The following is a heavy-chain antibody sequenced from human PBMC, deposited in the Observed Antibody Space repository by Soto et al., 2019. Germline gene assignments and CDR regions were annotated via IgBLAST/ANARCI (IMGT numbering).Heavy chain of an antibody. J-gene: IGHJ4*02. D-gene: IGHD3-22*01. CDR2: ISAGDDNT. V-gene: IGHV1-3*01. Sequence: GASVKVSCKASGYTFTNYVMHWVRQAPGQRLEWMGSISAGDDNTKYSQKFQGRVTITTDTSASTAYMELSSLRSEDTAVYYCARESGYPLDYWGQGTLVTVSS. CDR1: GYTFTNYV. CDR3: ARESGYPLDY.